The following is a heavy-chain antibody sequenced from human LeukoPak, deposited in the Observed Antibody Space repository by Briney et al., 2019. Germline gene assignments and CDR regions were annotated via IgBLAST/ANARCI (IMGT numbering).Heavy chain of an antibody. CDR3: ARLHYNWFDP. CDR2: IYYGGST. D-gene: IGHD3-10*01. Sequence: SETLSLTCTVSGDSISSYYWSWIRQPPGKGLDWIGYIYYGGSTNYNPSLKSRVTISVDTSENQFSLRLSSVTAADTAVYFCARLHYNWFDPWGQGTLVTVSS. V-gene: IGHV4-59*08. CDR1: GDSISSYY. J-gene: IGHJ5*02.